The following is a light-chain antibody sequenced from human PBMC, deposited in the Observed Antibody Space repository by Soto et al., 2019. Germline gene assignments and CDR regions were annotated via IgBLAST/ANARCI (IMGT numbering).Light chain of an antibody. CDR2: DAS. CDR1: QNIRTY. Sequence: IVLTQSPATLSLSPGARATLSCRAGQNIRTYLAWYQQKSGQAPRLLIHDASNRASGTPARFSGSGSGTDFTLTISSLEPEDSAVYYCQQYNTWPPWTFGQGTKVDI. CDR3: QQYNTWPPWT. J-gene: IGKJ1*01. V-gene: IGKV3-11*01.